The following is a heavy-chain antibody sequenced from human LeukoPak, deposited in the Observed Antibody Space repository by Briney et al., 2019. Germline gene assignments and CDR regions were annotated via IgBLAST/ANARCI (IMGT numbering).Heavy chain of an antibody. D-gene: IGHD3-10*01. Sequence: ASVKVSCKASGYTFTGYYMHWVRQAPGQGLEWMGWINPNSGGTNYAQKFQGRVTMTRDTSISTAYMELSRLRSDDTAVYYCARNVEVLLWFGPDYWGQGTLVTASS. J-gene: IGHJ4*02. CDR2: INPNSGGT. V-gene: IGHV1-2*02. CDR1: GYTFTGYY. CDR3: ARNVEVLLWFGPDY.